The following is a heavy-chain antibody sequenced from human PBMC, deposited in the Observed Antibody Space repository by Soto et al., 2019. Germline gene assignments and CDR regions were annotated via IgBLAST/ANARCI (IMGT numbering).Heavy chain of an antibody. J-gene: IGHJ4*02. CDR3: AKDLWWGAAGD. V-gene: IGHV3-23*04. CDR2: ISGSGGST. D-gene: IGHD1-26*01. CDR1: GFTFSSYG. Sequence: VQLVESGGGVVQPGRSLRLSCAASGFTFSSYGMHWVRQAPGKGLEWVSAISGSGGSTYYADSVKGRFTISRDNSKNTLYLQMNSLRAEDTAVYYCAKDLWWGAAGDWGQGTLVTVSS.